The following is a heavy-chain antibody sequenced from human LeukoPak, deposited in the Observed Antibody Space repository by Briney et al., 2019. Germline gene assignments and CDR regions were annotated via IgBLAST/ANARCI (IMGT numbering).Heavy chain of an antibody. CDR3: ARILVRGVYYYYMDV. D-gene: IGHD3-10*01. J-gene: IGHJ6*03. V-gene: IGHV4-38-2*02. CDR1: GYSISSGYY. CDR2: IYYSGST. Sequence: SETLSLTCSVSGYSISSGYYWGWIRQPPGKGLEWIGSIYYSGSTYYNPSLKSRVTISVDTSKNQFSLKLSSVTAADTAVYYCARILVRGVYYYYMDVWGKGTTVTISS.